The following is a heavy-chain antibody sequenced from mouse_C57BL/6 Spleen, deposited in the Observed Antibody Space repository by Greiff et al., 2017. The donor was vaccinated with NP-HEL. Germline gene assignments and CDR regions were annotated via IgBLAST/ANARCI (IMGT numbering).Heavy chain of an antibody. Sequence: EVNVVESGGDLVKPGGSLKLSCAASGFTFSSYGMSWVRQTPDKRLEWVATISSGGSYTYYPDSVKGRFTISRDNAKNTLYLQMSSLKSEDTAMYYCASPITTVVASFSYYAMDYWGQGTSVTVSS. J-gene: IGHJ4*01. CDR2: ISSGGSYT. CDR3: ASPITTVVASFSYYAMDY. D-gene: IGHD1-1*01. CDR1: GFTFSSYG. V-gene: IGHV5-6*01.